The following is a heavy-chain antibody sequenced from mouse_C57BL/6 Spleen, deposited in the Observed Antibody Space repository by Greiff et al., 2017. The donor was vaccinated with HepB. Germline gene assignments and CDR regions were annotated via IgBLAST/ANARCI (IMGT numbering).Heavy chain of an antibody. CDR3: ASHYYGNAMDY. CDR2: IDPSDSET. CDR1: GYTFTSYW. V-gene: IGHV1-52*01. J-gene: IGHJ4*01. D-gene: IGHD1-1*01. Sequence: QVQLQQPGAELVRPGSSVKLSCKASGYTFTSYWMQWVKQRPIQGLEWIGNIDPSDSETHYNQKFKDKATLTVDKSSSTAYMQLSSLTSEDSAVYYCASHYYGNAMDYWGQGTSVTVSS.